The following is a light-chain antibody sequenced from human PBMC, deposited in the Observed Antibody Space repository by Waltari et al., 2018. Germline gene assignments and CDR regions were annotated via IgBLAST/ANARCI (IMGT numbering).Light chain of an antibody. CDR2: EVT. CDR1: SSDVGNYTL. V-gene: IGLV2-23*02. Sequence: QSGLTQPASVSGSPGQSITTSCTGTSSDVGNYTLVSWYQQYPGKAPKLMVYEVTKRTSGVSDRFSGSKSGNTASLTIYGLQSEDEADYYCCSYAGLGIYVFGTGTKVTVL. J-gene: IGLJ1*01. CDR3: CSYAGLGIYV.